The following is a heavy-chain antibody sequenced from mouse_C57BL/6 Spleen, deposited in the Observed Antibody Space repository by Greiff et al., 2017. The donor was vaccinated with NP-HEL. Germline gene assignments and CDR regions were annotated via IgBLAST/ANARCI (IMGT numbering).Heavy chain of an antibody. D-gene: IGHD1-1*01. V-gene: IGHV3-6*01. CDR1: GYSITSGYY. J-gene: IGHJ2*01. CDR3: ERAPLAYDLDY. CDR2: ISYDGSN. Sequence: ESGPGLVKPSQSLSLTCSVTGYSITSGYYWYWIRQSPGNKLEWMGYISYDGSNNYNPSLKNRIPITRDTSKKQFFLKLNSVTAEDTATYYCERAPLAYDLDYWGQGTTLTVSS.